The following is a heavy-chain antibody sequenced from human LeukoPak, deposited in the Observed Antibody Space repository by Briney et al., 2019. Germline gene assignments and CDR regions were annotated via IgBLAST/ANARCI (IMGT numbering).Heavy chain of an antibody. J-gene: IGHJ4*02. CDR1: GGSISSYY. CDR3: ARAGYCTNGVCYYFDY. CDR2: IYYSGST. D-gene: IGHD2-8*01. V-gene: IGHV4-59*01. Sequence: SSETLSLTCTVSGGSISSYYWSWIRQPPGKGLEWIGYIYYSGSTNCNPSLKSRVTISVDTSKNQFSLKLSSVTAADTAVYYCARAGYCTNGVCYYFDYWGQGTLVTVSS.